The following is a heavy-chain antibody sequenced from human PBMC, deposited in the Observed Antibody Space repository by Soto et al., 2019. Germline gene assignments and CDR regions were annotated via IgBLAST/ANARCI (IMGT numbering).Heavy chain of an antibody. V-gene: IGHV3-74*01. CDR3: ARGLKNYYGVDV. Sequence: GGSLRLSCAASGFSFSTYWVHWVRQAPGKGLVWVSRIKGDGSTTSYADSVKGRFTISRDNARDTLYLQMNSLGVEDTAVYYCARGLKNYYGVDVWGQGTTVTVSS. CDR1: GFSFSTYW. J-gene: IGHJ6*02. CDR2: IKGDGSTT. D-gene: IGHD2-21*01.